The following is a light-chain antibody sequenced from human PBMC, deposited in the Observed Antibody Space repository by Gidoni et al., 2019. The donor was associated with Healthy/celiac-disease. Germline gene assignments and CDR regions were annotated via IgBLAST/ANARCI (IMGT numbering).Light chain of an antibody. CDR3: QVWDSSSDHPNWV. CDR2: YDS. CDR1: NIGSKS. J-gene: IGLJ3*02. Sequence: SYVLTQPPYVPVAPGKTARITCGGNNIGSKSVHWYQQKPGPAPLLVIYYDSDRPSGIPERFSGSNSGNTATLTISRVEAGDEADYYCQVWDSSSDHPNWVFGGGTKLTVL. V-gene: IGLV3-21*04.